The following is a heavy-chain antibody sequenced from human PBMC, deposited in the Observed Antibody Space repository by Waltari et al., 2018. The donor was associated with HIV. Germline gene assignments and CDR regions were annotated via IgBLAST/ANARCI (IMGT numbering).Heavy chain of an antibody. D-gene: IGHD6-19*01. Sequence: QLQLQESGPGLVKPSETLSLTCPVSGGSISSSSYYWGWIRQPPGKGLEGIGSICYSGSTYYNPSLKSRVTISVDTSKNQFSLKLSSVTAADTAVYYCARRDGSGWDNYYYGMDVWGQGTTVTVSS. J-gene: IGHJ6*02. CDR2: ICYSGST. V-gene: IGHV4-39*01. CDR1: GGSISSSSYY. CDR3: ARRDGSGWDNYYYGMDV.